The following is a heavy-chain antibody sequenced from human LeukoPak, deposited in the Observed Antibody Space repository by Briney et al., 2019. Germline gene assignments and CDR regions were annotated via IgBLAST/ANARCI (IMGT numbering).Heavy chain of an antibody. V-gene: IGHV4-59*01. CDR3: ARDLWGAVAYYGMDV. CDR2: IYYSGST. Sequence: SETLSLTCTVPGGSISSYYWSWIRQPPGKGLEWIGYIYYSGSTNYNPSLKSRVTISVDTSKNQFSLKLSSVTAADTAVYYCARDLWGAVAYYGMDVWGQGTTVTVSS. CDR1: GGSISSYY. J-gene: IGHJ6*02. D-gene: IGHD6-19*01.